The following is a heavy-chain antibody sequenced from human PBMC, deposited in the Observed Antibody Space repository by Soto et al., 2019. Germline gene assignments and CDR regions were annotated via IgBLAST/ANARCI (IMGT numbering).Heavy chain of an antibody. CDR1: GFTFDDYG. J-gene: IGHJ4*02. CDR2: ISWNGGSI. CDR3: AKHVNHEFWSGQGDYFDY. Sequence: EVQLVEAGGGLVQPGRSLRLSCATSGFTFDDYGMHWVRQAPGKGLEWVSGISWNGGSIVYADSVRGRFTISRDNAKNSLYLQLNSVRAEDTALYYCAKHVNHEFWSGQGDYFDYWGQGTLVTVSS. V-gene: IGHV3-9*01. D-gene: IGHD3-3*01.